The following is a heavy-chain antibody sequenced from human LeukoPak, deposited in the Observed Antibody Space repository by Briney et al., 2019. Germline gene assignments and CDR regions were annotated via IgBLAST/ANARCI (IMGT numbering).Heavy chain of an antibody. V-gene: IGHV3-48*03. CDR3: ARGRFHLDY. J-gene: IGHJ4*02. Sequence: GGSLRLSCAASRFTFSSYEMNWVRQAPGKGLEWVSYISSSGSTRYYADSVKGRFTIPRDNAKNSLYLQVTSLRADDTAVYYCARGRFHLDYWGQGTLVTVSS. CDR2: ISSSGSTR. CDR1: RFTFSSYE.